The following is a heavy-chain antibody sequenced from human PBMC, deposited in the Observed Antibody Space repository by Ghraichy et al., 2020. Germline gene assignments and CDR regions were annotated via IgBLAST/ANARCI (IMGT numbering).Heavy chain of an antibody. V-gene: IGHV4-59*01. J-gene: IGHJ4*02. D-gene: IGHD3-3*01. Sequence: SETLSLTCTVSGGSISSYYWSWIRQPPGKGLEWIGYIYYSGSTNYNPSLKSRVTISVDTSKNQFSLKLSSVTAADTAVYYCARFWSGISGLEYWGQGTLVTVSS. CDR3: ARFWSGISGLEY. CDR2: IYYSGST. CDR1: GGSISSYY.